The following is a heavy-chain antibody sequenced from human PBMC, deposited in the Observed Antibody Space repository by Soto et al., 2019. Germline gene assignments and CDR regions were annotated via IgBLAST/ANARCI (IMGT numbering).Heavy chain of an antibody. CDR3: ARLQMIAFGGHVYRSFDI. V-gene: IGHV4-39*07. Sequence: PSETLSLTCTVSDGPISSAYYWCWIRQPPGKGLEWIGSVYYTGTTYYNSSLESRLTIFVDMSKKQFSLNLNSVTAADTAVYYCARLQMIAFGGHVYRSFDIWGQGTLVTVS. CDR1: DGPISSAYY. CDR2: VYYTGTT. J-gene: IGHJ3*02. D-gene: IGHD3-16*01.